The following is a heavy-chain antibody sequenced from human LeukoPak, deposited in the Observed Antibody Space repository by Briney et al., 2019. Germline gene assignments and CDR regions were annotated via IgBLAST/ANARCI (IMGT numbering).Heavy chain of an antibody. CDR1: GYSFTSYW. CDR2: IYPGDSDT. J-gene: IGHJ3*02. D-gene: IGHD3-22*01. V-gene: IGHV5-51*01. Sequence: GESLKISCKASGYSFTSYWIGWVRQMPEKGLERMGIIYPGDSDTKYSPSFQGQVTISADKSISTAYLQWSSLKASDTAMYYCARERSSGYYTEDAFDIWGQGTMVTVSS. CDR3: ARERSSGYYTEDAFDI.